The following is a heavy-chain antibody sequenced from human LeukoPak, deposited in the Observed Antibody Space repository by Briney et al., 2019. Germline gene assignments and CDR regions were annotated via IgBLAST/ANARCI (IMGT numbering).Heavy chain of an antibody. CDR3: ARSIAVAGTGFYYYYGMDV. Sequence: ASVKVSCKASGGTFSSYAISWVRQAPGQGLEWMGGIIPIFGTADYAQKFQGRVTITADESTGTAYMELSSLRSEDTAVYYCARSIAVAGTGFYYYYGMDVWGQGTTVTVSS. J-gene: IGHJ6*02. D-gene: IGHD6-19*01. CDR2: IIPIFGTA. CDR1: GGTFSSYA. V-gene: IGHV1-69*01.